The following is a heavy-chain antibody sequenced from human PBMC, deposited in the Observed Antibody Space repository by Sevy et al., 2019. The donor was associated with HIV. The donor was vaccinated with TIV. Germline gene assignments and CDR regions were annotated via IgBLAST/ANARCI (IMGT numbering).Heavy chain of an antibody. D-gene: IGHD2-2*02. CDR2: LNRNGGGS. J-gene: IGHJ4*02. CDR1: GSAISDYH. CDR3: TTEKGASSCSTSSCNILDS. V-gene: IGHV1-2*02. Sequence: ASVKVSCKASGSAISDYHIHWVRQAPGQGLEWVGWLNRNGGGSDLTQKLQGRVTLTKDTYINTEYMELTRLRLDDTAVYYCTTEKGASSCSTSSCNILDSWGQGTLVTVSS.